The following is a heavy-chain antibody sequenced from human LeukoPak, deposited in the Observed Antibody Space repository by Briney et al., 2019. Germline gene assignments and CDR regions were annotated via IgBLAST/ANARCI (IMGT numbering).Heavy chain of an antibody. CDR2: IGGSDGST. CDR3: AKGGGIFDY. J-gene: IGHJ4*02. V-gene: IGHV3-23*01. CDR1: GFTFSTYA. Sequence: GGSLRLSCAASGFTFSTYAMSWVRQAPGKGLEWLSAIGGSDGSTYYADSVKGRFTISRDTSKNTLYLQMNSLRAEDTAVYYCAKGGGIFDYCGQGTLVTVSS. D-gene: IGHD3-16*01.